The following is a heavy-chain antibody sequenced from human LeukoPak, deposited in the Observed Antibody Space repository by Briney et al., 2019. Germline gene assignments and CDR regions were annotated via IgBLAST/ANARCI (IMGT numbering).Heavy chain of an antibody. CDR2: ISSSGGTM. J-gene: IGHJ6*04. CDR3: AELGITMIGGV. V-gene: IGHV3-48*03. D-gene: IGHD3-10*02. Sequence: GGSLRLSCEASGFTVSSFEINWVRQAPGKGLEWVSYISSSGGTMDYADSVKGRFTISRDNAKNSPYLQMNSLRAEDTAVYYCAELGITMIGGVWGKGTTVTISS. CDR1: GFTVSSFE.